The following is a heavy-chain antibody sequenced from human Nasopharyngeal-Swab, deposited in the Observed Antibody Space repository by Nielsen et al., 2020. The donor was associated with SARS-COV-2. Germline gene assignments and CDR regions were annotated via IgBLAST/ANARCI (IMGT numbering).Heavy chain of an antibody. CDR1: GGTFSSYA. V-gene: IGHV1-69*04. CDR3: ARERVGATSLTRVGFDY. D-gene: IGHD1-26*01. CDR2: IIPILGIA. Sequence: SVKVSCKASGGTFSSYAISWVRQAPGQGLEWMGRIIPILGIANYAQKFQGRVTITADKSTSTAYMELNSLRAEDTAVYYCARERVGATSLTRVGFDYWGQGILVTVSS. J-gene: IGHJ4*02.